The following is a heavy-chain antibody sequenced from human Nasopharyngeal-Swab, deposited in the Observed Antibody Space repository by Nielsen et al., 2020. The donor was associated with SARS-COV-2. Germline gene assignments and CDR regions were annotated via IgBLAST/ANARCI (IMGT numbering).Heavy chain of an antibody. CDR2: IYYSGNT. J-gene: IGHJ4*02. CDR3: ARGFDY. V-gene: IGHV4-30-4*02. CDR1: GGSISSGDYY. Sequence: SETLSLTCTVSGGSISSGDYYWSWIRQPPGKGLEWIGYIYYSGNTYYTPSLESRVTLSVDTSKNQFSLKLSSVTAADTAVYYCARGFDYWGREPWSPSPQ.